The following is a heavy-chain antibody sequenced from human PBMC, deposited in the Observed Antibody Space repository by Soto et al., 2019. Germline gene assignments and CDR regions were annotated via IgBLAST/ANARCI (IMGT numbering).Heavy chain of an antibody. CDR2: INPSDSYT. J-gene: IGHJ4*02. D-gene: IGHD2-2*02. Sequence: ESLEIFFQGSGHGFPSYWIEWVPQRPGKGLEWMGRINPSDSYTTYSPSFQGHVTISTDKSFSTAYLQWSGMKASDTAMYYCATLGYCTGTSCYSFDSWGQGTLVTVSS. V-gene: IGHV5-10-1*01. CDR3: ATLGYCTGTSCYSFDS. CDR1: GHGFPSYW.